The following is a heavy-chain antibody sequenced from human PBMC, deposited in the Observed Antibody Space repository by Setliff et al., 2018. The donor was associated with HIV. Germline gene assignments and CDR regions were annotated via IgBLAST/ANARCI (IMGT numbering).Heavy chain of an antibody. CDR3: ARSHLSGSGTYGIFDY. D-gene: IGHD3-10*01. J-gene: IGHJ4*02. CDR2: IYTSGTT. CDR1: GDSISGGSFY. Sequence: SETLSLTCTVSGDSISGGSFYWSWIRQPAGKELEWIGRIYTSGTTRHNPPLRSRVTLSIDTSKNQFSLKLTSVTAADTAVYYCARSHLSGSGTYGIFDYWGQGTRVTVSS. V-gene: IGHV4-61*02.